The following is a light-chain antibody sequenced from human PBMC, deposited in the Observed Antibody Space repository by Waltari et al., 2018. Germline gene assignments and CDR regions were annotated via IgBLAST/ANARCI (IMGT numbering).Light chain of an antibody. CDR2: YTS. J-gene: IGKJ4*01. CDR1: QSVNSA. CDR3: QQYNNGPPLS. Sequence: EIVMTQSPATLSVSPGERATLSCRASQSVNSALAWYQQKPGQAPRLLIYYTSIRATGIPARFSGSGSGTEFTLTISSLQSEDFAVYYCQQYNNGPPLSFGGGTKVEIK. V-gene: IGKV3-15*01.